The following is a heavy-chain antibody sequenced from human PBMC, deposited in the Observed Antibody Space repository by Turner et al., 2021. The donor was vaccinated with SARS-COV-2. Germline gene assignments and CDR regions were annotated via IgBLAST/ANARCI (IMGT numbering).Heavy chain of an antibody. D-gene: IGHD4-4*01. J-gene: IGHJ4*02. CDR1: GFPFFSYA. Sequence: EVQLLESGGGLVQPGGSLRLSCAASGFPFFSYAMTWVRQAPGKGLEWVSGISGNGEKTFYAVSVKGRFTISRDNSKNTVSLQMNSLGAEDTAVYYCVQGALYSSWSDNWGQGTLVTVSS. CDR3: VQGALYSSWSDN. CDR2: ISGNGEKT. V-gene: IGHV3-23*01.